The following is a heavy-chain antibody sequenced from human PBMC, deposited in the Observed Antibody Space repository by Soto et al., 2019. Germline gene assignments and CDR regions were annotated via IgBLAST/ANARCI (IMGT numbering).Heavy chain of an antibody. D-gene: IGHD2-15*01. J-gene: IGHJ4*02. V-gene: IGHV3-53*01. CDR3: ARGAYCSGGSCFDY. CDR2: IYSGGST. Sequence: GGSVRLSCAASGFTFRTYSMNWVRQAPGKGLEWVSVIYSGGSTYYADSVKGRFTISRDNSKNTLYLQMNSLRAEDTAVYYCARGAYCSGGSCFDYWGQGTLVTVSS. CDR1: GFTFRTYS.